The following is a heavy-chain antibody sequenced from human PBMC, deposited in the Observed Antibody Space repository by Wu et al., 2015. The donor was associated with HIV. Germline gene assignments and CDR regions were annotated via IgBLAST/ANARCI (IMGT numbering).Heavy chain of an antibody. Sequence: QVQLVQSGAEVKKPGASVKVSCKASGYIFTDYNLHWVRHAPGQGLEWMGWINPNSGGTNYAQKFQGRVTMTRDTSISTAYMELSRLRSDDTAVYYCARGSSGWLAPQTYPIDYWGQGTLVTVSS. CDR1: GYIFTDYN. V-gene: IGHV1-2*02. J-gene: IGHJ4*02. CDR3: ARGSSGWLAPQTYPIDY. CDR2: INPNSGGT. D-gene: IGHD6-19*01.